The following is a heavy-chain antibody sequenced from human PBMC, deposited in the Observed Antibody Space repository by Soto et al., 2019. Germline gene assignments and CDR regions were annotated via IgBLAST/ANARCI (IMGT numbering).Heavy chain of an antibody. J-gene: IGHJ4*02. CDR3: ARPDARFTSTAY. Sequence: EVQLVESGGGLVQPGGSLRLSCVASGYPFSSYWISWVRQAPGKGLEWVANIKEDGSEKKYVDSVKGRFIVSRDNAKNSVFLQMNSLRVEDTAVYYGARPDARFTSTAYWGQGTLVYVSS. D-gene: IGHD2-2*01. V-gene: IGHV3-7*04. CDR2: IKEDGSEK. CDR1: GYPFSSYW.